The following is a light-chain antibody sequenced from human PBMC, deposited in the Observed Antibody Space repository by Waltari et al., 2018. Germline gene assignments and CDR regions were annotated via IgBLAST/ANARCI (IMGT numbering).Light chain of an antibody. V-gene: IGKV6-21*01. CDR3: HQTTLLPS. CDR1: ESIGSS. Sequence: EVVLTQSPDFQSVTPKETVTITCRASESIGSSLHWYQQKPDQSPKLLAVYGSQSFSGVPARFRGSGSGTDFTLTINGLEAEDAATYFCHQTTLLPSFGQGTKLEIK. J-gene: IGKJ2*01. CDR2: YGS.